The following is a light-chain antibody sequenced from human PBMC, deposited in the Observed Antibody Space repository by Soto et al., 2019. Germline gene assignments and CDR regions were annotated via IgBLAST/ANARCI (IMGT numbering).Light chain of an antibody. CDR3: QMYNNWVGT. Sequence: EIVMTQSPATLSVSPGERATLSCRANQSISSNLAWYQQKPGQAPRLLIYGAATRATGIPARFSGGGSGTDFTLTINSLQSEDFAVYYCQMYNNWVGTFGGGTKVDIK. V-gene: IGKV3-15*01. CDR2: GAA. CDR1: QSISSN. J-gene: IGKJ4*01.